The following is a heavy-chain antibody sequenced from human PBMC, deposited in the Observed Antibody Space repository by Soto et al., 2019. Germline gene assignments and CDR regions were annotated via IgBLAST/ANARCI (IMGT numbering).Heavy chain of an antibody. CDR3: ARGRSGDY. Sequence: QVHLVQTGAEVKKPGASVKVSCQASGYALTTYGITWVRQAPGQGLEWMGWISAHNGNTNYAQKLQGRVTVTRDTSTSTAYMELRSLRSDDTAVYYCARGRSGDYWGQGALVTLSS. V-gene: IGHV1-18*01. CDR1: GYALTTYG. J-gene: IGHJ4*02. CDR2: ISAHNGNT.